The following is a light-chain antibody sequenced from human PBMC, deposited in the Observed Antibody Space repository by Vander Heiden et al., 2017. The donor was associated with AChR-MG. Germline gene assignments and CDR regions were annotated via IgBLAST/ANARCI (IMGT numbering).Light chain of an antibody. J-gene: IGLJ3*02. V-gene: IGLV1-44*01. CDR3: AAWDDSLSGPL. CDR2: TNS. Sequence: QSVLTQPPSVSGTPGQGVSISCSGSSSNIGKNLVSWYQQVPGMAPKLLIYTNSQRPSGVPDRFSGSKSGTSASLAISGLLSEDEADYYCAAWDDSLSGPLFGGGTKLTVL. CDR1: SSNIGKNL.